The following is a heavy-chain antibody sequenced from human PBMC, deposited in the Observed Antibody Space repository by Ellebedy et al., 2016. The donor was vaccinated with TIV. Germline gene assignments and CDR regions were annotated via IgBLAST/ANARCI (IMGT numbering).Heavy chain of an antibody. D-gene: IGHD3-10*01. CDR1: GGSISSTSYY. CDR2: IYYSGST. J-gene: IGHJ4*02. Sequence: SETLSLTCTVSGGSISSTSYYWGWIRQPPGKGLEWIAGIYYSGSTYYNPSLRSRVTISVETSKNQFSLKLSSVTAADTAVYYCARHSTMVRGGLPDYWGQGTPVTVSS. CDR3: ARHSTMVRGGLPDY. V-gene: IGHV4-39*01.